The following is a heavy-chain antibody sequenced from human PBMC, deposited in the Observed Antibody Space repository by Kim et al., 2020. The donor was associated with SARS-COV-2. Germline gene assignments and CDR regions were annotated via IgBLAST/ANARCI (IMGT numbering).Heavy chain of an antibody. V-gene: IGHV3-30*07. D-gene: IGHD5-18*01. CDR3: ARVEEYSYGSGSFDY. Sequence: DSVKGRFTISRDNSKNTLYLQMNSLRAEDTAVYYCARVEEYSYGSGSFDYWGQGTLVTVSS. J-gene: IGHJ4*02.